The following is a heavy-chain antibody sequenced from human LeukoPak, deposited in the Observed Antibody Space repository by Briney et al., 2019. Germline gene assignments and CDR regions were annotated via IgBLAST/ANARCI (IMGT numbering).Heavy chain of an antibody. D-gene: IGHD2-21*02. Sequence: SGKVSCKASGGTFSSYAISWVRQAPGQGLEWMGGIIPIFGTANYAQKFQGRVTITADESTSTAYMELSSLRSEDTAVYYCARGRDCGGDCYYYYYGMDVWGKGTTVTVSS. V-gene: IGHV1-69*13. CDR2: IIPIFGTA. CDR1: GGTFSSYA. J-gene: IGHJ6*04. CDR3: ARGRDCGGDCYYYYYGMDV.